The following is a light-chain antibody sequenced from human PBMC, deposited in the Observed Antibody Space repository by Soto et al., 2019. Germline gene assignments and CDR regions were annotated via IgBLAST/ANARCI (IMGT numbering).Light chain of an antibody. Sequence: DIQMTQSPSSLSASIGDRVTISCRASQGISSYLAWYQQKPGKVPKLLIYAASTLQSGVPSRFSGSGSGTDFTLTISSLQPEDVATYYCQKYNNAPYTFGQGTKLEI. CDR1: QGISSY. CDR3: QKYNNAPYT. V-gene: IGKV1-27*01. J-gene: IGKJ2*01. CDR2: AAS.